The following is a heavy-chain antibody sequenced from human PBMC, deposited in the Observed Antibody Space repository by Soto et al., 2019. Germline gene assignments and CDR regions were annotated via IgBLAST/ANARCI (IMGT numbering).Heavy chain of an antibody. J-gene: IGHJ6*02. V-gene: IGHV3-23*01. CDR3: AKVGDYDFWSGYYTSMNYYYYGMDV. D-gene: IGHD3-3*01. Sequence: GESLRLSCAASGFTFSSYALIWVRQAPGKGLEWVSAIRGSGGSTYYADSVKGRFTISRDNSKNTLYLQMNSLRAEDTAVYYCAKVGDYDFWSGYYTSMNYYYYGMDVWGQGTTVTVSS. CDR1: GFTFSSYA. CDR2: IRGSGGST.